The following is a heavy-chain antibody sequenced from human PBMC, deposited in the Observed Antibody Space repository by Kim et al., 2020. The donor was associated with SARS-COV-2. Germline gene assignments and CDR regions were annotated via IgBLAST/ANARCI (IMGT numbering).Heavy chain of an antibody. Sequence: SQTLSLTCTVSGGSISSYYWSWIRQPPGKGLEWIGYIYYSGSTNYNPSLKSRVTISVDTSKNQFSLKLSSVTAADTAVYYCARHGSPRGYYYDSSGYYQRRGAFDIWGQGTMVTVSS. CDR2: IYYSGST. D-gene: IGHD3-22*01. CDR1: GGSISSYY. J-gene: IGHJ3*02. V-gene: IGHV4-59*08. CDR3: ARHGSPRGYYYDSSGYYQRRGAFDI.